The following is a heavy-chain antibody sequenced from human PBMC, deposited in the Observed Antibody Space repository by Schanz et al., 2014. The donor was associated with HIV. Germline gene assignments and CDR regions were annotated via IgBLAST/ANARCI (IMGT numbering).Heavy chain of an antibody. D-gene: IGHD2-2*01. CDR1: GFSFSTYG. CDR3: AKAYCSSTICPPPYYYGMDV. CDR2: ISGSGATT. Sequence: EDQLVESGGGLVQPGGSLRLSCAASGFSFSTYGMSWVRQAPGKGLECLSYISGSGATTYYADSVKGRFTISRDNAKNSLSLQMNSLRVEDTAVYYCAKAYCSSTICPPPYYYGMDVWGQGTTVIVSS. V-gene: IGHV3-48*04. J-gene: IGHJ6*02.